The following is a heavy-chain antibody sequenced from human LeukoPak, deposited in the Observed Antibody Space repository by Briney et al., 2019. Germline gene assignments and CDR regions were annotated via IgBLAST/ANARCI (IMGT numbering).Heavy chain of an antibody. CDR3: ARDWHGSGSAHSFGP. V-gene: IGHV4-59*01. J-gene: IGHJ5*02. CDR2: ISYSGST. Sequence: SQTLCLTPTVSGVAIRRYNSSCIRHPPAKGLEWIGYISYSGSTNYNPSLTSRVTISLDTSMSQFSLKLRSVTAADTAVYYGARDWHGSGSAHSFGPWGQGTLVTVSS. CDR1: GVAIRRYN. D-gene: IGHD3-10*01.